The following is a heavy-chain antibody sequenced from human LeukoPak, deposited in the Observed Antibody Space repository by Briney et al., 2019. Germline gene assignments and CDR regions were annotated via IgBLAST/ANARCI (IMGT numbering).Heavy chain of an antibody. CDR2: IKQDGSEK. J-gene: IGHJ4*02. D-gene: IGHD3-10*01. CDR3: AKGFGYFDY. CDR1: GITFSSNW. Sequence: GGSLRLSCAASGITFSSNWMSWVRQAPGKGLEWVANIKQDGSEKYYVDSVKGRFTISRDNSKNTPYLQMNSLRAEDTAVYYCAKGFGYFDYWGQGTLVTVSS. V-gene: IGHV3-7*01.